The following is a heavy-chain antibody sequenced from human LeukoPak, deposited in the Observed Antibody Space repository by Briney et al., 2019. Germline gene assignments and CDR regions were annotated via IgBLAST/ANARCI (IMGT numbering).Heavy chain of an antibody. V-gene: IGHV5-51*01. D-gene: IGHD3-22*01. CDR1: GYSFTSYW. J-gene: IGHJ4*02. CDR3: ARHFXXXXDSSGYPDY. Sequence: GESLKISCKGSGYSFTSYWIGWVRQMPGKGLEWMGIIYPGDSDTRYSPSFQSQVTISADKSISTAYLQWSSLKASDTAMYYCARHFXXXXDSSGYPDYWGQGTLVT. CDR2: IYPGDSDT.